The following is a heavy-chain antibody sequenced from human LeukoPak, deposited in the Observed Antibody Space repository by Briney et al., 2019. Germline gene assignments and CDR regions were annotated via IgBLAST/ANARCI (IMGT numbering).Heavy chain of an antibody. CDR1: GYTFTSYA. J-gene: IGHJ5*02. CDR3: ARGLGSYTIYEA. Sequence: ASVKVSCKASGYTFTSYAMHWVRQAPGQRLEWMGWINAGNGNTKYSQKFQGRVTMTRNTSISTAYMELSSLRSEDTAVYYCARGLGSYTIYEAWGQGTLVTVSS. V-gene: IGHV1-3*01. D-gene: IGHD1-26*01. CDR2: INAGNGNT.